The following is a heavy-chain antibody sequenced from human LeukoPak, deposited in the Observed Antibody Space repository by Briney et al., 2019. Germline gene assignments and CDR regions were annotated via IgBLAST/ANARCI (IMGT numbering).Heavy chain of an antibody. Sequence: GESLKISCKGSGYSFTCYWIGWVRQMPGKGLEWMGIIHPGDSDTRHSPSFQGQVTISADKSISTAYLQWSSLKASDTAMYYCASSLGATLSAFDIWGQGTMVTVSS. J-gene: IGHJ3*02. CDR1: GYSFTCYW. V-gene: IGHV5-51*01. CDR2: IHPGDSDT. D-gene: IGHD1-26*01. CDR3: ASSLGATLSAFDI.